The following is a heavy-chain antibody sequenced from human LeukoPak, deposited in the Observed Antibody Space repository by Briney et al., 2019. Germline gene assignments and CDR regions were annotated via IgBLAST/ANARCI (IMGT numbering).Heavy chain of an antibody. CDR3: ARHARSRPSNILTGTKKFEGFDP. V-gene: IGHV4-34*01. Sequence: SETLSLTCAAYGGSFSGYYWSWIRQPPGKGLEWIGEINHSGSTNYNPSLKSRVTISVDTSKNQFSLKLSSVTAADTAVYYCARHARSRPSNILTGTKKFEGFDPWGQGTLVTVSS. CDR2: INHSGST. CDR1: GGSFSGYY. D-gene: IGHD1-7*01. J-gene: IGHJ5*02.